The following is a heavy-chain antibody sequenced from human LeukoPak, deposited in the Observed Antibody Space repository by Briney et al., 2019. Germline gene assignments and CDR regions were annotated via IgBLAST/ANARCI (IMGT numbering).Heavy chain of an antibody. Sequence: PGGSLRFSCVASGITFSNYAASWVRQAPEKGLDWVSVISGSAHKIRYADSVKGRFTISRDNSENIVYLQMNNLRVEDTAVYYCAGRPTGYSSGYIHWGQGTLVTVSS. V-gene: IGHV3-23*01. CDR3: AGRPTGYSSGYIH. CDR1: GITFSNYA. D-gene: IGHD5-18*01. J-gene: IGHJ4*02. CDR2: ISGSAHKI.